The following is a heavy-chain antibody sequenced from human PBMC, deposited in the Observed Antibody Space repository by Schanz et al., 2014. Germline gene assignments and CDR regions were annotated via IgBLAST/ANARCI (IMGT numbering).Heavy chain of an antibody. CDR3: TADLWFGAVWGVW. Sequence: EVQLLESGGGLVQPGGSLRLSCAASGFTFSSYAMSWVRQAPGKGLEWVSAISGSGGSTYYADSVKGRFTISRDNSKNPVYLQMTSLQTEDRAVYYCTADLWFGAVWGVWWGQGTLVTVSS. V-gene: IGHV3-23*01. D-gene: IGHD3-10*01. CDR1: GFTFSSYA. J-gene: IGHJ4*02. CDR2: ISGSGGST.